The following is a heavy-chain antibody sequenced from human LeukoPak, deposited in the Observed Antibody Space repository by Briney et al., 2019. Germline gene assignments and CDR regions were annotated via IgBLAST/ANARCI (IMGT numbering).Heavy chain of an antibody. Sequence: GTSLRLSCAASGFTFGDCGMHWVRQAPGKGLEWVALISYDGSNKYYAESVKGRFTISRDNSKKTLSLQMNSLRVEDTAVYYCARDGTYTDYDPDFDIWGQGTLVTVSS. CDR2: ISYDGSNK. V-gene: IGHV3-30*03. D-gene: IGHD5-12*01. J-gene: IGHJ4*02. CDR1: GFTFGDCG. CDR3: ARDGTYTDYDPDFDI.